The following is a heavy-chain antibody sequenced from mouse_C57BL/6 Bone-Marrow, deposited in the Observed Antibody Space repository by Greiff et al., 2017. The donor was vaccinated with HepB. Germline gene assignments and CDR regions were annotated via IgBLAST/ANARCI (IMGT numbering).Heavy chain of an antibody. J-gene: IGHJ4*01. CDR1: GFSLTSYG. D-gene: IGHD2-5*01. V-gene: IGHV2-6*03. CDR2: IWSDGST. CDR3: AREDSNLYYAMDY. Sequence: VQLVESGPGLVAPSQSLSITCTVSGFSLTSYGVHWVRQPPGKGLEWLVVIWSDGSTTYNSALKSRLSISKDNSKSQVFLKMNSLQTDDTAMYSCAREDSNLYYAMDYWGQGTSVTVSS.